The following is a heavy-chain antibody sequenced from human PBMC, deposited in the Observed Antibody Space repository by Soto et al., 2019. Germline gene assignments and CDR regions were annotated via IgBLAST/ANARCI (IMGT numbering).Heavy chain of an antibody. D-gene: IGHD5-18*01. J-gene: IGHJ5*02. Sequence: QVQLQESGPGLVKPSETLSLTCTVSGGSISSYYWSWIRQPPGKGLEWIGYIYYSGSTNYNPSLKSRVTISVDTSKNQFSLKLSSVTAADTAVYYCARLKVDTAMARKFDPWGQGTLVTVSS. CDR2: IYYSGST. CDR1: GGSISSYY. V-gene: IGHV4-59*08. CDR3: ARLKVDTAMARKFDP.